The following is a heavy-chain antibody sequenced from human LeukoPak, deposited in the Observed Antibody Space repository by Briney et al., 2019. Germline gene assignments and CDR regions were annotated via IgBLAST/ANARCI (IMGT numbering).Heavy chain of an antibody. CDR1: GFTFSSYA. J-gene: IGHJ5*02. D-gene: IGHD3-10*01. V-gene: IGHV3-30*04. CDR3: ARDGGFYGSGSYYNVFDP. Sequence: PGGSLRLSCAASGFTFSSYAMHWVRQAPGKGLEWVAVISYGGSNKYYADSVKGRFTISRDNSKNTLYLQMNSLRAEDTAVYYCARDGGFYGSGSYYNVFDPWGQGTLVTVSS. CDR2: ISYGGSNK.